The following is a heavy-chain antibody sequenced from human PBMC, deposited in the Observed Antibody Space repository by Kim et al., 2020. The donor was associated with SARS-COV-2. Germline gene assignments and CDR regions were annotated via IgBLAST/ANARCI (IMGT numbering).Heavy chain of an antibody. Sequence: VKGRFTISRDNAKNSLYLQMNSLRAEDTAVYYCAREIAVAALYYYYGMDVWGQGTTVTVSS. J-gene: IGHJ6*02. D-gene: IGHD6-19*01. CDR3: AREIAVAALYYYYGMDV. V-gene: IGHV3-11*06.